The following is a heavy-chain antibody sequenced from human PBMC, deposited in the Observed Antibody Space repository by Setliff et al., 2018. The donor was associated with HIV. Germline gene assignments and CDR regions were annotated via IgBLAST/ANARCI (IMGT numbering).Heavy chain of an antibody. Sequence: PGGSLRLSCVASGFGFSDFYMSWIRQVPGKGLEWVSYISRSGSSTNYTESVRGRFTISRDNARGSLYLQMTSLRVEDTAVYYCARSVGYRYGYWNYWGQGTLVTVSS. CDR1: GFGFSDFY. CDR2: ISRSGSST. CDR3: ARSVGYRYGYWNY. D-gene: IGHD5-18*01. V-gene: IGHV3-11*03. J-gene: IGHJ4*02.